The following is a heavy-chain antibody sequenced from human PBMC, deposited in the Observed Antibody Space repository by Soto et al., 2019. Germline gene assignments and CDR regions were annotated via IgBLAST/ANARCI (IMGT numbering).Heavy chain of an antibody. CDR3: AKISTSSDQTY. J-gene: IGHJ4*02. V-gene: IGHV3-9*01. CDR2: ISWNSATI. CDR1: GFTFDDYA. D-gene: IGHD6-6*01. Sequence: PGGSLRLSCAASGFTFDDYAMHWVRQAPGKGLEWVSGISWNSATIGYADSVKGRFTISRDNAKNSLYLQMNSLRPEDTALYYCAKISTSSDQTYWGQGTLVTVSS.